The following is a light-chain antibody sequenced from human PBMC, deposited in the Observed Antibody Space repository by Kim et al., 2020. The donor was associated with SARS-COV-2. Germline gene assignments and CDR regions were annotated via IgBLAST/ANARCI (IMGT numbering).Light chain of an antibody. Sequence: SYELTQPPSVSVSPGQTASITCSGDKLGDKYACWYQQRPGQSPVLVIYQDTKRPSGIPERFSGSNSGNTATLTIGGTQAMDEADYYCQAWDSSTVVFGGGNQLTVL. CDR1: KLGDKY. V-gene: IGLV3-1*01. J-gene: IGLJ2*01. CDR2: QDT. CDR3: QAWDSSTVV.